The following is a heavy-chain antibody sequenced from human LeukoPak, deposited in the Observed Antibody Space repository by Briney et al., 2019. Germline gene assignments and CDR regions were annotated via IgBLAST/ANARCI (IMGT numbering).Heavy chain of an antibody. J-gene: IGHJ4*02. CDR3: ALNPDYYGSGSFDY. CDR2: IKEDGSEK. D-gene: IGHD3-10*01. CDR1: GFTVSSNY. Sequence: GGSLRLSCAASGFTVSSNYMSWVRQAPGKGLEWVADIKEDGSEKYYVDSVKGRFTISRDNAKNSLYLQMNSLRVEDTAVYYCALNPDYYGSGSFDYWGQGTLVTVSS. V-gene: IGHV3-7*01.